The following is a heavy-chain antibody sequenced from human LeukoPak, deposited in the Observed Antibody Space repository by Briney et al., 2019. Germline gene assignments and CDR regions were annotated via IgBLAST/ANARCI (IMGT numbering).Heavy chain of an antibody. V-gene: IGHV3-21*01. Sequence: PGESLRLSCAASGFTFSSYSMNWVRQAPGKGLEWVSSISSSSSYIYYADSVKGRFTISRDNAKNSLYLQMNSLRAEDTAVYYCARGSDSSGSKDYWGQGTLVTVSS. D-gene: IGHD3-22*01. CDR2: ISSSSSYI. CDR3: ARGSDSSGSKDY. CDR1: GFTFSSYS. J-gene: IGHJ4*02.